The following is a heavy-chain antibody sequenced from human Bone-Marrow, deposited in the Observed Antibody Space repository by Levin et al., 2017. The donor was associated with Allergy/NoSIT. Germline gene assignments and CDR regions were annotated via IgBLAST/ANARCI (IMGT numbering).Heavy chain of an antibody. CDR1: GFIFDDYV. V-gene: IGHV3-9*01. J-gene: IGHJ4*02. D-gene: IGHD3-22*01. Sequence: GGSLRLSCAASGFIFDDYVMHWVRQAPGKGPEWVSGISWNSGSIGYADSVKGRFTISRDNAHNSLYLQMNSLRVEDTALYYCVKDIDSSGYEGFDYWGQGTLVTVSS. CDR2: ISWNSGSI. CDR3: VKDIDSSGYEGFDY.